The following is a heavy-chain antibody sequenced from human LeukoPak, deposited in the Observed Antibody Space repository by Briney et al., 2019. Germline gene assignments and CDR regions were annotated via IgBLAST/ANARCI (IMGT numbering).Heavy chain of an antibody. V-gene: IGHV4-34*01. Sequence: SETLSLTCAVYGGSFSNYYWSWIRQTPGKGMEWIGGINDSGRINYNPSLMSRVTVSVDTSKNQFSLRLTSVTATDTAVYYCARRWNYGRNYYIDVWGKGATVSVSS. CDR3: ARRWNYGRNYYIDV. J-gene: IGHJ6*03. CDR1: GGSFSNYY. D-gene: IGHD1-7*01. CDR2: INDSGRI.